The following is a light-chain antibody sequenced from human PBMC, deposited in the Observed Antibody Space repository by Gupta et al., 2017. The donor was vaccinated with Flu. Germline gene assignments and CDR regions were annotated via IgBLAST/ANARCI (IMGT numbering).Light chain of an antibody. V-gene: IGLV2-14*03. CDR2: DVN. Sequence: QSALTQPASVSGSPGQSITISCTGTSSDVGAYNYVAWYQQHPGKAPKLMIFDVNNRPSGVSNRFSGSKSGNTASLTISGLQTEDEADYYCGSYSTTTTPYVFGPGTKVTVL. J-gene: IGLJ1*01. CDR3: GSYSTTTTPYV. CDR1: SSDVGAYNY.